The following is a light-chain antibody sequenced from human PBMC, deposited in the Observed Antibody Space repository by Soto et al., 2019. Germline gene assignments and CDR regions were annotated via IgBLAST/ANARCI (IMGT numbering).Light chain of an antibody. CDR3: SSYAGTNTDVI. CDR2: EVN. V-gene: IGLV2-8*01. CDR1: SSDVGGYVY. Sequence: QPALTQPPSASGSPGQSVTISCTGTSSDVGGYVYVSWYQQYPGKAPKLMIYEVNKRPSGVPDRFSGSKSGNTASLTVSGLQAEDEADYYCSSYAGTNTDVIFGGGTKLTVL. J-gene: IGLJ2*01.